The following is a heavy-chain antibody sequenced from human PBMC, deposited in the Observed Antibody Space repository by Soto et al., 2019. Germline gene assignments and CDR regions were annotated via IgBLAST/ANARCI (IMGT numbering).Heavy chain of an antibody. CDR3: AKGGRQWLVTSDFNY. V-gene: IGHV3-30*18. D-gene: IGHD6-19*01. J-gene: IGHJ4*02. CDR1: GFTFSDYA. CDR2: VSHDGRNT. Sequence: VQLVESGGGVVQPGRSLRLSCAASGFTFSDYAMHWVRQAPGKGLEWVAVVSHDGRNTHYADSVKGRFTISRASSKNTVSLEMTSLRAEDTAGYYCAKGGRQWLVTSDFNYWGQGALVTVSS.